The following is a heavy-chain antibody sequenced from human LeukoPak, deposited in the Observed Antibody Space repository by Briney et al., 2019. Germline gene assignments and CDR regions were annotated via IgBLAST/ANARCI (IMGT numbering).Heavy chain of an antibody. D-gene: IGHD5/OR15-5a*01. CDR3: ARDHVYGGADY. CDR1: GFTFHNYA. J-gene: IGHJ4*02. V-gene: IGHV3-43*02. CDR2: TSWDGITT. Sequence: GGSLRLSCAASGFTFHNYAIHWVRPAPGKGLEWVSLTSWDGITTYFADSVKGRFTISRDNSKSSLFLQMNSLRTEDTALYYCARDHVYGGADYWGQGTLVTVSS.